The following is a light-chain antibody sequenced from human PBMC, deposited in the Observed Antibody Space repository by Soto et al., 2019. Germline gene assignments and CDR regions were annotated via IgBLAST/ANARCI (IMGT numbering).Light chain of an antibody. CDR1: SSDVGGYNY. Sequence: QSALTQPPSASGSPGQSVAISCTGTSSDVGGYNYVSWYQQHPGKAPKLMIYEVNKRPSGVPDRFSGSKSGNTASLTASGLQAEDEDDYYSSSYAGSSNVFGTATTVTVL. CDR2: EVN. CDR3: SSYAGSSNV. V-gene: IGLV2-8*01. J-gene: IGLJ1*01.